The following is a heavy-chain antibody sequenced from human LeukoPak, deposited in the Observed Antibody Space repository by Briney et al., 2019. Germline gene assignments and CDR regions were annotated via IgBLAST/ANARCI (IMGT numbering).Heavy chain of an antibody. CDR3: VRDFSNYVAFFDS. CDR2: IRYDELQD. V-gene: IGHV3-30*02. CDR1: GFTFRNHG. Sequence: HTGGSLRLSCATSGFTFRNHGMHWVRQAPGKGLEWVAFIRYDELQDYYADSVRGRFTISRDNSKSALYLQMGSLRPEDTAMYYCVRDFSNYVAFFDSWGQGVLVTVSS. J-gene: IGHJ4*02. D-gene: IGHD4-11*01.